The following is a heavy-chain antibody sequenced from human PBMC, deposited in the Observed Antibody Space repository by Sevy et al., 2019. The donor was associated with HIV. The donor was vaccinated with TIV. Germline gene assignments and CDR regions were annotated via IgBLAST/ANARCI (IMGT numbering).Heavy chain of an antibody. CDR3: VRETGGSGSAGYFGD. D-gene: IGHD2-15*01. V-gene: IGHV3-30*04. J-gene: IGHJ4*02. Sequence: GGSLRLYCAASGFTFSNYVMHWVRQAPGKGLEWVALISLHGTNKDYRDSVKGRFTISRDDAKNTVYVEMTSLTVEDTALYYCVRETGGSGSAGYFGDWGQGTLVTVSS. CDR2: ISLHGTNK. CDR1: GFTFSNYV.